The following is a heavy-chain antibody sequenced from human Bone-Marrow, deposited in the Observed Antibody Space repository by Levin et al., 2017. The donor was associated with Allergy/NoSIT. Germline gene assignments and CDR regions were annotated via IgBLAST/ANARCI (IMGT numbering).Heavy chain of an antibody. Sequence: PAGGSLRLSCAASGFTFSSYGMHWVRQAPGKGLEWVAVISYDGSNKYYADSVKGRFTISRDNSKNTLYLQMNSLRAEDTAVYYCAKDSTTYYYDSSVPNRGPGPDYWGQGTLVTVSS. J-gene: IGHJ4*02. D-gene: IGHD3-22*01. V-gene: IGHV3-30*18. CDR2: ISYDGSNK. CDR3: AKDSTTYYYDSSVPNRGPGPDY. CDR1: GFTFSSYG.